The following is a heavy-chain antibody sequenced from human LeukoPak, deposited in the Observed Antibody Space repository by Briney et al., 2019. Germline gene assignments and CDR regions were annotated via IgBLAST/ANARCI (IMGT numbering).Heavy chain of an antibody. J-gene: IGHJ4*02. Sequence: GGSLRLSCAASGFTFSSYAMSWVRQAPGTGLERVSAISGSGGSTYYADSVKGRFTISRVNSKNTLYLQMNSLRAEDTAVYYCAKLDDSAAGRDYWGQGTLVTVSS. D-gene: IGHD6-13*01. CDR3: AKLDDSAAGRDY. CDR2: ISGSGGST. V-gene: IGHV3-23*01. CDR1: GFTFSSYA.